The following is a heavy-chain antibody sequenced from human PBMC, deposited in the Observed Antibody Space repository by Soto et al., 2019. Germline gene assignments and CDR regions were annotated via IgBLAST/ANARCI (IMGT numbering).Heavy chain of an antibody. D-gene: IGHD2-21*01. CDR2: IYYTGST. Sequence: SETLSLTCTVSGGSIRGYYWSWIRQTPGKGLEWIGQIYYTGSTNYNPSLKSRVTISVDTSKKHFYLKLSSVTAGDTAMYYCAGAVGDAYDYCAQGTLVTVSS. J-gene: IGHJ4*02. V-gene: IGHV4-59*08. CDR3: AGAVGDAYDY. CDR1: GGSIRGYY.